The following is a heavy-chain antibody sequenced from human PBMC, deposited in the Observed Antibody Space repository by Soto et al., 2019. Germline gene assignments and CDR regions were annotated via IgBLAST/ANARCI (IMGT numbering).Heavy chain of an antibody. Sequence: PGGSLRLSCAASGFTFSSYAMSWVRQAPGKGLEWVSAISGSGGSTYYADSVKGRFTISRDNSKNTLYLQMNSLRAEDTAVYYCAKDGKRWPQPYYFDYWGQGTLVTVSS. J-gene: IGHJ4*02. V-gene: IGHV3-23*01. CDR2: ISGSGGST. CDR3: AKDGKRWPQPYYFDY. D-gene: IGHD1-1*01. CDR1: GFTFSSYA.